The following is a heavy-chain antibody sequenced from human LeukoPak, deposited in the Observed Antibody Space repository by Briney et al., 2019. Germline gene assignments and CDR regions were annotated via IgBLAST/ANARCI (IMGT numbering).Heavy chain of an antibody. CDR3: ARDLEYQLPMGI. CDR1: GYTFTGYY. D-gene: IGHD2-2*01. CDR2: INPNSGGT. V-gene: IGHV1-2*02. J-gene: IGHJ4*02. Sequence: ASVKVSRKASGYTFTGYYMHWVRQAPGQGLEWMGWINPNSGGTNYAQKFQGRVTMTRDTSISTAYMELSRLRSDDTAVYYCARDLEYQLPMGIWGQGTLVTVSS.